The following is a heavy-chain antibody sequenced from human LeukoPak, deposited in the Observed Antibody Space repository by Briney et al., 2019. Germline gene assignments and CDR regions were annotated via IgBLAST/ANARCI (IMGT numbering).Heavy chain of an antibody. D-gene: IGHD6-13*01. CDR2: ISGSGGST. J-gene: IGHJ4*02. CDR3: AKDREQQLVYYFDY. Sequence: GGSLRLSCAASGFTFSSYAMSWVRQAPGKGLEWVSAISGSGGSTYYADSVKGRFTISRDNSKNTLYLQMNSLRAEDTAAYYCAKDREQQLVYYFDYWGQGTLVTVSS. V-gene: IGHV3-23*01. CDR1: GFTFSSYA.